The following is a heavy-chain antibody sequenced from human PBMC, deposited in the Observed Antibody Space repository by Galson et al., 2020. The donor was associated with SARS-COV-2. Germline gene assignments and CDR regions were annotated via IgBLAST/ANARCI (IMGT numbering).Heavy chain of an antibody. CDR2: IYHSGST. J-gene: IGHJ4*02. CDR1: GYSISSGYF. Sequence: SETLSLTCTVSGYSISSGYFWGWIRQPPGKGLGGRGSIYHSGSTYYNPSLKSRVTISVDTSKNQFSLKLSSVTAADTAVYYCATYSVVVVAPTPLRADYWGQGTLVTVSS. V-gene: IGHV4-38-2*02. CDR3: ATYSVVVVAPTPLRADY. D-gene: IGHD2-15*01.